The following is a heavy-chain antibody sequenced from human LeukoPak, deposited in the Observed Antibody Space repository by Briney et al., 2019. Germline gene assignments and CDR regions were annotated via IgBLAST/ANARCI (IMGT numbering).Heavy chain of an antibody. V-gene: IGHV3-23*01. CDR2: ISGSSVTT. J-gene: IGHJ4*02. Sequence: GGSLRLSCAASGFIFSRYVMSWVRQAPGKGLEWVSTISGSSVTTYYANSVKGRFTISRDNSKNTLYLQMNSLGAEDTAVYYCAKPDYYGNYWGQGTLVTVSS. D-gene: IGHD3-10*01. CDR3: AKPDYYGNY. CDR1: GFIFSRYV.